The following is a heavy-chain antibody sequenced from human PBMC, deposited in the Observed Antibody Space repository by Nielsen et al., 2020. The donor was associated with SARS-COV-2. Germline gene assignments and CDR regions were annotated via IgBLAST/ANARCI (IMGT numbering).Heavy chain of an antibody. V-gene: IGHV4-39*01. CDR3: ARLGMGSGSYFPDAFDI. D-gene: IGHD3-10*01. CDR2: IYYSGST. CDR1: GGSISSYY. J-gene: IGHJ3*02. Sequence: SETLSLTCTVSGGSISSYYWGWIRQPPGKGLEWIGSIYYSGSTYYNPSLKSRVTISVDTSKNQFSLKLSSVTAADTAVYYCARLGMGSGSYFPDAFDIWGQGTMVTVSS.